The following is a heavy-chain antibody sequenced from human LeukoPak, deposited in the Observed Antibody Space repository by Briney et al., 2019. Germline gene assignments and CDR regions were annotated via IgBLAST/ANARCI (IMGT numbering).Heavy chain of an antibody. CDR2: ISYTGNT. CDR1: GDSISSRDYY. J-gene: IGHJ4*02. CDR3: CGGSGTYYNFDY. V-gene: IGHV4-31*03. Sequence: SQTLSLTCSVSGDSISSRDYYWTWIRQHPGKVLEWVGFISYTGNTYYNPSLRSRLNISIDTSKNQFSLRLSSATAADTAVYYCCGGSGTYYNFDYWGQGTLLTVSS. D-gene: IGHD3-10*01.